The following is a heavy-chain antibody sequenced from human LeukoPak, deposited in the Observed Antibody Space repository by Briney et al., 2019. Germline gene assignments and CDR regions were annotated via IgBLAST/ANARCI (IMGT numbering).Heavy chain of an antibody. D-gene: IGHD6-19*01. CDR1: GGSISSSSYY. CDR3: ARGRFDSSGWTDAFDI. Sequence: SETLSLTCTVSGGSISSSSYYWGWIRQPPGKGLEWIGSIYYSGSTYYNPSLKSRVTISVDTSKNQFSLKLSSVTAADTAVYYCARGRFDSSGWTDAFDIWGQGTMVTVSS. V-gene: IGHV4-39*07. J-gene: IGHJ3*02. CDR2: IYYSGST.